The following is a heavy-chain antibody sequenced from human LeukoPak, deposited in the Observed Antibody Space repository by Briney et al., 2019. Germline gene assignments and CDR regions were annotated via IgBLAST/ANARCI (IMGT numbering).Heavy chain of an antibody. D-gene: IGHD6-19*01. V-gene: IGHV4-4*02. CDR2: IYHSGST. J-gene: IGHJ5*02. Sequence: SGTLSLTCAVSGGSISSSNWWSWVRQPPGKGLEWIGEIYHSGSTNYNPSLKSRVTISVDNSKNHFSLKLSSVTAADTAVYYCAKHHTTVGIAVAGNEDWFDPWGQGTLVTVSS. CDR1: GGSISSSNW. CDR3: AKHHTTVGIAVAGNEDWFDP.